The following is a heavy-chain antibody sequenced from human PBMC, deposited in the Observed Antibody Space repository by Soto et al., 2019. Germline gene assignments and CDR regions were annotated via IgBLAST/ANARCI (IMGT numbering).Heavy chain of an antibody. Sequence: GGSLRLSCAASGFTFEDYAMNWVRLAPGKGLEWVSRISWNGGSIAYADSVKGRFTISRDNAKNSLYLQLNSLRPEDTALYYCAKLIGAADRGGFDIWGQGTMVTVSS. J-gene: IGHJ3*02. CDR1: GFTFEDYA. CDR3: AKLIGAADRGGFDI. D-gene: IGHD6-13*01. CDR2: ISWNGGSI. V-gene: IGHV3-9*01.